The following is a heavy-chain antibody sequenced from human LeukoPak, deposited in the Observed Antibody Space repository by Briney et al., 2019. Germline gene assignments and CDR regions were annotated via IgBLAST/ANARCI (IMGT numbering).Heavy chain of an antibody. V-gene: IGHV1-8*01. CDR1: GYTFTSYD. CDR3: ARGRYYYGSGSYSRGGKYYYYGMDV. D-gene: IGHD3-10*01. J-gene: IGHJ6*02. Sequence: ASVKVSCKASGYTFTSYDINWVRQATGQGLEWMGWMNPNSGNTGYAQKFQGRVTMTRNTSISTAYMELSSLRSEDTAVYYCARGRYYYGSGSYSRGGKYYYYGMDVWGQGTTVTVSS. CDR2: MNPNSGNT.